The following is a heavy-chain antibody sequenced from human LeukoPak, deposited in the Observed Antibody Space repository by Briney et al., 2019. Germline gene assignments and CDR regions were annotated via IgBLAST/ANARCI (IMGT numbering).Heavy chain of an antibody. CDR2: ISGSGGST. CDR3: AKDSVPYYYGSGSYPDY. V-gene: IGHV3-23*01. Sequence: GGSPRLSCAASGFTFSNYAMSWVRQAPGKGLEWVSGISGSGGSTHYADSVKGRFTISRDNSKNTLYLQMNSLRAEDTAVYYCAKDSVPYYYGSGSYPDYWGQGTLVTVSS. J-gene: IGHJ4*02. CDR1: GFTFSNYA. D-gene: IGHD3-10*01.